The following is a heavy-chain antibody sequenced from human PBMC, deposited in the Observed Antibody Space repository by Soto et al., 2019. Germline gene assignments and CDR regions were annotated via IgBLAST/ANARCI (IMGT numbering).Heavy chain of an antibody. D-gene: IGHD3-3*01. CDR3: ARLQFYDFRGGSVPMEV. CDR1: GGSVSSGRYQ. V-gene: IGHV4-61*01. J-gene: IGHJ6*04. Sequence: SETLSLTCTVSGGSVSSGRYQWSWIRHSPGKGLEWIGYIYYTVTTNYNPSLKSRVTISVDTSKNQFSLKLTSVTAADTALYFCARLQFYDFRGGSVPMEVWGNGNPVTVSA. CDR2: IYYTVTT.